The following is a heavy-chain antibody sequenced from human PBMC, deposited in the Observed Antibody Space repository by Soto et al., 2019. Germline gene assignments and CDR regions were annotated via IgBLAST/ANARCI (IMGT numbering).Heavy chain of an antibody. CDR1: GGSISSGGYY. D-gene: IGHD3-10*01. CDR2: IYYSGST. V-gene: IGHV4-31*03. Sequence: SETLSLTCTVSGGSISSGGYYWSWIRQHPGKGLEWIGYIYYSGSTYYNPSLKSRVTISVDTSKNQFSLKLSSVTAADTAVYYCTRCARLGNWFDPWGQGTLVTVSS. J-gene: IGHJ5*02. CDR3: TRCARLGNWFDP.